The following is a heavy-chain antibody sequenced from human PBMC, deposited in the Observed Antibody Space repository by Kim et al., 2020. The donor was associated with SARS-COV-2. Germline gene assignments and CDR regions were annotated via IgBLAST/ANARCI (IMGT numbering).Heavy chain of an antibody. Sequence: ASVKVSCKASGYTFTSYAMHWVRQAPGQRLEWMGWINAGNGNTKYSQKFQGRVTITRDTSASTAYMELSSLRSEDTAVYYCARSGSWYDDLLDYWGQGTLVTVSS. CDR1: GYTFTSYA. D-gene: IGHD6-13*01. CDR2: INAGNGNT. V-gene: IGHV1-3*01. J-gene: IGHJ4*02. CDR3: ARSGSWYDDLLDY.